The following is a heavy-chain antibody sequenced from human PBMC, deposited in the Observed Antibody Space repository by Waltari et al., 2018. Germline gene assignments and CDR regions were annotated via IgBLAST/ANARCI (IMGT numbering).Heavy chain of an antibody. D-gene: IGHD1-20*01. J-gene: IGHJ4*02. CDR2: ITVGDDT. Sequence: EVQLLESGGDLVQPGGSLRLSCGASGITFSNYAINWVRLAPGTGLDWVSAITVGDDTYYADSVKGRFTISRDTSKDTVHLQMNGLRAEDTAVYYCATPFYNWDDPLHSWGQGTLVTVSS. CDR1: GITFSNYA. CDR3: ATPFYNWDDPLHS. V-gene: IGHV3-23*01.